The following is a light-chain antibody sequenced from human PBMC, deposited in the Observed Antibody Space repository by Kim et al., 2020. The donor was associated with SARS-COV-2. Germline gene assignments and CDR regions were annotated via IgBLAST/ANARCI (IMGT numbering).Light chain of an antibody. CDR2: AAS. V-gene: IGKV1-39*01. CDR3: QQNNSNPLT. CDR1: QSINTY. J-gene: IGKJ1*01. Sequence: DIQMTQSPSSLSASVGDRVTIACRTSQSINTYLTWYQQKPGKAPNFLIYAASSLQSGVPSRFSGSGSGTDFTLTISSLQPEDFATYYCQQNNSNPLTFGEGTKVDIK.